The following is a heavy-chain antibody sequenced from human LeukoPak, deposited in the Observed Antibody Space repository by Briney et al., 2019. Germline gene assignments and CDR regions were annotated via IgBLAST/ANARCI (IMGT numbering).Heavy chain of an antibody. Sequence: GGSLRLSCAASGFTFSSYGVHWVRQAPGKGLEWVAFIRYDGSNKYYADSVKGRFTISRDNSKNTLYLQMNSLRAEDTAVYYCAKVSGSGWYLDYWGQGALVTVSS. J-gene: IGHJ4*02. CDR1: GFTFSSYG. CDR2: IRYDGSNK. CDR3: AKVSGSGWYLDY. D-gene: IGHD6-19*01. V-gene: IGHV3-30*02.